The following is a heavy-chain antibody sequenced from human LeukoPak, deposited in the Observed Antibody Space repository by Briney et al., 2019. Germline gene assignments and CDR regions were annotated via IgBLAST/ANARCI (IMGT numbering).Heavy chain of an antibody. J-gene: IGHJ5*02. CDR1: GYTFTNFY. D-gene: IGHD6-13*01. Sequence: ASVKVSCKASGYTFTNFYTHWVRQAPGQGLEWMGWINPDSGDSNSTQHFQGRVTMTRVTSISTAYMELSGLRSDDTAVYYCARGTSNWSTRFPSWGQGTLVTVSS. CDR3: ARGTSNWSTRFPS. V-gene: IGHV1-2*02. CDR2: INPDSGDS.